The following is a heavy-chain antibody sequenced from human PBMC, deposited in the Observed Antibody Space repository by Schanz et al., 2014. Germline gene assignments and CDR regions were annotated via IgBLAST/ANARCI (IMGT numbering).Heavy chain of an antibody. J-gene: IGHJ4*02. V-gene: IGHV3-66*01. D-gene: IGHD3-10*02. Sequence: EVQLVESGGGLVKPGGSLRLSCATSGLTFTSAWMTWVRQAPGKGLEWVSFVHPGGSTYYPDSMKGRFTISRDSSKNTLYLQMNSLRPEDTAIYYCAKNQYDDVDLSSFYFDFWGQGTLVTVSS. CDR2: VHPGGST. CDR1: GLTFTSAW. CDR3: AKNQYDDVDLSSFYFDF.